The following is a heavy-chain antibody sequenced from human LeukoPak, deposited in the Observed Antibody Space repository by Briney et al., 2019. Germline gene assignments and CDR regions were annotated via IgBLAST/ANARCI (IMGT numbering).Heavy chain of an antibody. V-gene: IGHV5-51*01. Sequence: GESLKISCKGSGYSFTSYWIGWVRQMPGKGLEWMGIIYPGDSDTRYSPPFQGQVTISADKSISTAYLQWSSLKASDTAMYYCARLRGLLWFGELFDYWGQGTLVTVSS. CDR1: GYSFTSYW. J-gene: IGHJ4*02. D-gene: IGHD3-10*01. CDR2: IYPGDSDT. CDR3: ARLRGLLWFGELFDY.